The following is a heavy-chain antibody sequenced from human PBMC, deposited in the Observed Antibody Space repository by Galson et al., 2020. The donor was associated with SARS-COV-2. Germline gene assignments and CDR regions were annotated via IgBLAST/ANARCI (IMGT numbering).Heavy chain of an antibody. Sequence: HGESLKISCKGSGYSFTTYWISWVRQMPGKGPEWIGRIDPSDSFTSYGPSFEGHVRFSSDNSINTAYLQWSSLKASDSAMYYCARLRWSEGARNPRFDYWGQGTLVTVSS. D-gene: IGHD1-26*01. CDR2: IDPSDSFT. CDR3: ARLRWSEGARNPRFDY. J-gene: IGHJ4*02. V-gene: IGHV5-10-1*01. CDR1: GYSFTTYW.